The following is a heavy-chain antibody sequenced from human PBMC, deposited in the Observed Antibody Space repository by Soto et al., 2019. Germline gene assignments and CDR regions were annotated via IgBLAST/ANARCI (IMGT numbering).Heavy chain of an antibody. CDR3: ATWEGSSWFDV. J-gene: IGHJ5*02. V-gene: IGHV5-51*01. CDR1: GYSFSRST. CDR2: IYPDDSET. Sequence: PGESLKISCKGSGYSFSRSTRYCFGWVRQMPGKGLEWMGNIYPDDSETTYSPAFQGQVTISADKSITTAYLEWSSLKASDTAIYYCATWEGSSWFDVWGQGTLVTVSS. D-gene: IGHD6-13*01.